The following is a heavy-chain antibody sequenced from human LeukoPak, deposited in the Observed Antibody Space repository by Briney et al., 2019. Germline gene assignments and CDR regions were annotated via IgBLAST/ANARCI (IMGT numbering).Heavy chain of an antibody. CDR1: GFSLSAYG. J-gene: IGHJ4*02. CDR3: AKESGIAGVY. V-gene: IGHV3-33*06. D-gene: IGHD6-13*01. Sequence: GGSLRLSCAASGFSLSAYGVHWVRQAPGKGLEWVAVIWYDGTSKDYADSVKGRFTISRDNSKNTLYLQMNSLRAEDTAVYYCAKESGIAGVYWGQGTLVTVSS. CDR2: IWYDGTSK.